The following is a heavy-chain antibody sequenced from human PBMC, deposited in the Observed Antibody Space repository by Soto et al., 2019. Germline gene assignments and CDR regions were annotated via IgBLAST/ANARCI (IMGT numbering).Heavy chain of an antibody. V-gene: IGHV3-7*01. CDR1: GFTFRNYW. CDR2: INQDGSDK. J-gene: IGHJ4*02. CDR3: ATGANSVFDN. Sequence: PGGSLRLSCAASGFTFRNYWMSWVRQAPGKGLEWVANINQDGSDKSYIDSVKGRFTISRDNAKNSLYLGVNSLKAEDTAVYYCATGANSVFDNWGQGTLVTVSS. D-gene: IGHD2-21*01.